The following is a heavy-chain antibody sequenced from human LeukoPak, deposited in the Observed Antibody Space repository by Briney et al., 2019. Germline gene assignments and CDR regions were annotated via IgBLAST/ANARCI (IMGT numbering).Heavy chain of an antibody. CDR1: GSTFSSYA. D-gene: IGHD5-12*01. J-gene: IGHJ4*02. CDR2: ISYDGSNK. Sequence: PGGSLRLSCAASGSTFSSYAMHWVRQAPGKGLEWVAVISYDGSNKYYADSVKGRFTISRDNSKNTLYLQMNSLRAEDTAVYYCARASTRGGYDNFDYWGQGTLVTVSS. CDR3: ARASTRGGYDNFDY. V-gene: IGHV3-30-3*01.